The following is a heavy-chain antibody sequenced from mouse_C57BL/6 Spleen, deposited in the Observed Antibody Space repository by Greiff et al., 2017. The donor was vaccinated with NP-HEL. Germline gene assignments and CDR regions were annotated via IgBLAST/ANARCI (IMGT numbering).Heavy chain of an antibody. J-gene: IGHJ1*03. V-gene: IGHV1-55*01. CDR3: ASPRGSSYWYFDV. D-gene: IGHD1-1*01. Sequence: QVQLQQPGAELVKPGASVKMSCKASGYTFTSYWITWVKQRPGQGLEWIGDIYPGSGSTNYNEKFKSNATLPVDTSSSTAYMQLSSLTSEDSAVYYCASPRGSSYWYFDVWGTGTTVTVSS. CDR2: IYPGSGST. CDR1: GYTFTSYW.